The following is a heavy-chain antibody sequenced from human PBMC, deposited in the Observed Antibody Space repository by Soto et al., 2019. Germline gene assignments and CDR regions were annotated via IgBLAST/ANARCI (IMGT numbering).Heavy chain of an antibody. CDR1: GYSFTSYW. J-gene: IGHJ6*02. D-gene: IGHD3-9*01. V-gene: IGHV5-10-1*01. Sequence: PXASLKISCKGCGYSFTSYWISWVRQMPGKGLEWMGSIDPSDSYTNYSPSFQGHVTISADKSISTAYLQWSSLKASDTAMYYCARQEYDILTGNSPFLYYGMDVWGQGTTVTGSS. CDR2: IDPSDSYT. CDR3: ARQEYDILTGNSPFLYYGMDV.